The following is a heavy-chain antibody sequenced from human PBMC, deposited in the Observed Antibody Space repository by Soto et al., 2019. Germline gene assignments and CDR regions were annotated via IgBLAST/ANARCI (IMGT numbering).Heavy chain of an antibody. CDR3: ARRSDSSGFDV. CDR2: IIPIFGTA. J-gene: IGHJ6*02. D-gene: IGHD3-22*01. V-gene: IGHV1-69*13. CDR1: GGTFSSYA. Sequence: ASVKVSCKASGGTFSSYAISWVRQAPGQGLEWMGGIIPIFGTANYAQKFQGRVTITADESTSTAYMELSSLRSEDTAVYYCARRSDSSGFDVWGQGTTVTVSS.